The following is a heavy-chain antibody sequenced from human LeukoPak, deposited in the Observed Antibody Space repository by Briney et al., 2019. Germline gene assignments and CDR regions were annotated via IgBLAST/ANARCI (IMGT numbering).Heavy chain of an antibody. CDR3: ARDGGSAWFLDY. CDR1: GFTFSSYE. V-gene: IGHV3-48*03. D-gene: IGHD6-19*01. CDR2: ISRTT. Sequence: GSLRLSCAASGFTFSSYEMNWVRQAPGKGLEWVSYISRTTSYADSVKGRFTISRDNAKSSLYLQMNSLRAEDTALYYCARDGGSAWFLDYWGQGTLVTVSS. J-gene: IGHJ4*02.